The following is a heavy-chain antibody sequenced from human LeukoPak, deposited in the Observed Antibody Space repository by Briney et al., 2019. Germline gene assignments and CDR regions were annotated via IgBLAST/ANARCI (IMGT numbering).Heavy chain of an antibody. CDR1: GFTFDDYA. V-gene: IGHV3-9*01. CDR3: AKDISYYSSTSCQRWDYMDV. D-gene: IGHD2-2*01. Sequence: TGGSQRLSCAASGFTFDDYAMHWVRQAPGKGLECVSGISWNSGSIGYADSVKGRFTISRDNAKNSLHLQMHSLRAEDTALYYSAKDISYYSSTSCQRWDYMDVWGKGTTVTVSS. J-gene: IGHJ6*03. CDR2: ISWNSGSI.